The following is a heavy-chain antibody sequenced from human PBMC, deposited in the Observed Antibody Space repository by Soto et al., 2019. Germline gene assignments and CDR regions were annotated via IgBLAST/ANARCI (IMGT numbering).Heavy chain of an antibody. CDR3: AKKVVVEASGGFDA. CDR2: FSGSGGGT. J-gene: IGHJ5*02. V-gene: IGHV3-23*01. Sequence: GWSLRLSCAASGFTFSSYSMAWVRQAPGKGLEWVSTFSGSGGGTYYADSVKGRFTISRDNSKNTLCLQMNSLRAEDTALYYCAKKVVVEASGGFDAWGQGTLVTVSS. CDR1: GFTFSSYS. D-gene: IGHD2-2*01.